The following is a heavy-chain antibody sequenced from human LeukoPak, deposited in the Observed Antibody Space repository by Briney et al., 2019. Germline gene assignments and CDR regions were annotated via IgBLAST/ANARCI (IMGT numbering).Heavy chain of an antibody. CDR2: IYYSGST. Sequence: PSETLSLTCTVSGGSISSYYWSWIRQPPGKGLEWIGYIYYSGSTNYNPSPKSRVTISVDTSKNQFSLKLSSVTAADTAVYYCAREQVARPYYFDYWGQGTLVTVSS. CDR1: GGSISSYY. CDR3: AREQVARPYYFDY. J-gene: IGHJ4*02. D-gene: IGHD5-12*01. V-gene: IGHV4-59*12.